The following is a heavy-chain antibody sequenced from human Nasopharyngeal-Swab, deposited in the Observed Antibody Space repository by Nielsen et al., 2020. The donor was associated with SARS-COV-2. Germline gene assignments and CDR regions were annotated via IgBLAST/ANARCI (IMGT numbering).Heavy chain of an antibody. CDR2: IYYNGNT. CDR1: GDSIAYRTFY. V-gene: IGHV4-39*01. D-gene: IGHD6-13*01. Sequence: SQTLSPTCTVSGDSIAYRTFYWGWPRQPPGKGLEWIGHIYYNGNTYQNPSLKSRRTISVDKSKNQFSLQLSSVTTADTAVYYCVRSSSWYYFDYWAQGTQVTVSS. CDR3: VRSSSWYYFDY. J-gene: IGHJ4*02.